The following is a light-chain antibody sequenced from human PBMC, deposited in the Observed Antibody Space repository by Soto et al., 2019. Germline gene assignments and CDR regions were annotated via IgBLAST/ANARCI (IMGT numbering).Light chain of an antibody. Sequence: QSALTQPASVSGSPGQSITISCTGTSSDVGGYNYVSWYQQHPGKAPKLMIYDVSNRPSGVSNRFSGSKSGNTASLTISGLQAEDEADSYCSSYTSSSTSPYVFGTGTKVTVL. CDR1: SSDVGGYNY. CDR2: DVS. V-gene: IGLV2-14*01. CDR3: SSYTSSSTSPYV. J-gene: IGLJ1*01.